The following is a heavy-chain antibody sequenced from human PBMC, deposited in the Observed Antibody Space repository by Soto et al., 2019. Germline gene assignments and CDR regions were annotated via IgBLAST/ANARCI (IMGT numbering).Heavy chain of an antibody. J-gene: IGHJ4*02. CDR3: AVEEAVAGFDY. CDR1: GFTFSNYS. D-gene: IGHD6-19*01. CDR2: ISYDGSNK. Sequence: GGSLILSCAASGFTFSNYSMHWVRQAPGKGLEWVAVISYDGSNKYYADSVKGRFTISRDNSKNTLYLQMNSLRVEDTAVYYCAVEEAVAGFDYWGQGTLVTVSS. V-gene: IGHV3-30-3*01.